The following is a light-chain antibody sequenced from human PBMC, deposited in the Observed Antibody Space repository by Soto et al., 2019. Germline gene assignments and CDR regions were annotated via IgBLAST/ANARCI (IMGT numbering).Light chain of an antibody. Sequence: EIVLTQSPATLSLSPGERATLSCRASQSVSSYLAWYQQKPGQAPRLLIYDASNRATGIPARFSGSESGTDLTLTISSLEPADFAVYYCQQRSNWPPTFGGGTKVEIK. J-gene: IGKJ4*01. V-gene: IGKV3-11*01. CDR2: DAS. CDR3: QQRSNWPPT. CDR1: QSVSSY.